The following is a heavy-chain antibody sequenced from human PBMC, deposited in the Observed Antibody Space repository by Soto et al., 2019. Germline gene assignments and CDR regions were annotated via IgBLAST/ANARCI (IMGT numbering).Heavy chain of an antibody. D-gene: IGHD5-12*01. CDR3: ARRGGYDLYYYYGMDV. CDR1: GYSFTSYW. CDR2: IYPGDSDT. V-gene: IGHV5-51*01. J-gene: IGHJ6*02. Sequence: LGESLKISCKGSGYSFTSYWIGWVRQMPGKGLEWMGIIYPGDSDTRYSPSFQGQVTISADKSISTAYLQWSSLKASDTAMYYCARRGGYDLYYYYGMDVWGQGTTVTVSS.